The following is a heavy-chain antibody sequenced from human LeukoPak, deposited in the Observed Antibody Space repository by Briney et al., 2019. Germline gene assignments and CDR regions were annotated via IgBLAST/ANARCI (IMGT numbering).Heavy chain of an antibody. D-gene: IGHD5-24*01. V-gene: IGHV3-53*01. CDR2: IYGGGNI. CDR1: GFTVSSNY. CDR3: ARGAGYNYPYYFNY. J-gene: IGHJ4*02. Sequence: GGSLRLSCAASGFTVSSNYMNWVRQAPGKGLEWVSVIYGGGNIYYADSVKGRFTISRDNSKNTLYLQMNSLRAEDTAVYYCARGAGYNYPYYFNYWGQGTLVTVSS.